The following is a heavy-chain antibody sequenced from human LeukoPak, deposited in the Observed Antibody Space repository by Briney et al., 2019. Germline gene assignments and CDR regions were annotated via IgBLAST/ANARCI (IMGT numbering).Heavy chain of an antibody. V-gene: IGHV4-34*01. CDR1: GGSFSGYY. D-gene: IGHD3-16*01. CDR3: ASTYARYYYYGMDV. CDR2: INHSGST. J-gene: IGHJ6*02. Sequence: TSETLSLTCAVYGGSFSGYYWGWIRQPPGKGLEWIGEINHSGSTNYNPSLKGRVTISVDTSKNQFSLKLSSVTAADTAVYYCASTYARYYYYGMDVWGQGTTVTVSS.